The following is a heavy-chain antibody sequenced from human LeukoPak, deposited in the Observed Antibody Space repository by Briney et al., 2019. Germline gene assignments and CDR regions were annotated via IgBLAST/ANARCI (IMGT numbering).Heavy chain of an antibody. CDR2: ISGYNSKT. Sequence: ASVKVSCKTSGYSFTNYGITWVRQAPGQGLEWMGWISGYNSKTFYAHEFQGRVTMTTDTFTSTVYMELRSLRSDDTAVYYCARSGQYCSSTSCYERSNWFDPWGQGTLVTVSS. V-gene: IGHV1-18*01. J-gene: IGHJ5*02. CDR3: ARSGQYCSSTSCYERSNWFDP. D-gene: IGHD2-2*01. CDR1: GYSFTNYG.